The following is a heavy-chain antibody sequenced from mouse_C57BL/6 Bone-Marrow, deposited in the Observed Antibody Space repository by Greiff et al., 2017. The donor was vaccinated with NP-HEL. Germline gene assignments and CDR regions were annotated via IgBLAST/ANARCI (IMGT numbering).Heavy chain of an antibody. J-gene: IGHJ4*01. CDR3: TTGGSSPYAMDY. CDR2: IDPENGDT. V-gene: IGHV14-4*01. Sequence: VQLKQSGAELVRPGASVKLSCTVSGFNIKDDYMHWVKQRPEQGLEWIGWIDPENGDTEYASKFKGKATITEDTSSNTAYLQLSSLTSEDTAVYYCTTGGSSPYAMDYWGQGTSVTVSS. CDR1: GFNIKDDY. D-gene: IGHD1-1*01.